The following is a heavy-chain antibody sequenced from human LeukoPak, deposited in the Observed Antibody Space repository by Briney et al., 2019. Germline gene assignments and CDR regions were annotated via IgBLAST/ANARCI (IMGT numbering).Heavy chain of an antibody. V-gene: IGHV4-39*07. Sequence: SETLSLTCTVSGASIGSDSNYWAWVRQPPGKGLQWIGSIYHTGSTFYNPSLMSRVSISIDSSKNQFSLKLSSLTVADTALYYCARDISISWFYSWGQGTLVSVSS. CDR1: GASIGSDSNY. CDR2: IYHTGST. J-gene: IGHJ5*01. CDR3: ARDISISWFYS. D-gene: IGHD3-3*02.